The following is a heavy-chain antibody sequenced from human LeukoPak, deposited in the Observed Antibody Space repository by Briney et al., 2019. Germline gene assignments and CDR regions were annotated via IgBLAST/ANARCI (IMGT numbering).Heavy chain of an antibody. CDR1: GFTFSSYA. D-gene: IGHD3-9*01. Sequence: GGSLRLSCAASGFTFSSYAMHWVRQAPGKGLEWVAVISYDENNKYYADSVKGRFTISRDNSKNTLFLQMSGLRAEDTAVYYCAKRDILTAYRYFFDYWGQGTLVTVSS. CDR3: AKRDILTAYRYFFDY. CDR2: ISYDENNK. V-gene: IGHV3-30-3*02. J-gene: IGHJ4*02.